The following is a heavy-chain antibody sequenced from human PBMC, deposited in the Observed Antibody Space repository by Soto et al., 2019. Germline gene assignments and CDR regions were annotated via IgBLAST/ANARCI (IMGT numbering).Heavy chain of an antibody. V-gene: IGHV3-74*01. CDR1: GITFTNYW. CDR2: VDSDGRGT. CDR3: GTVFEH. J-gene: IGHJ4*02. Sequence: EVQLVESGGGSVQPGGYLRLSCVASGITFTNYWMHWVRQVPGKVLVWVARVDSDGRGTSYADFVKGRFTISRDNAKNTLYLQMNSLRVEDRAMYYCGTVFEHWGQGIPVTVSS.